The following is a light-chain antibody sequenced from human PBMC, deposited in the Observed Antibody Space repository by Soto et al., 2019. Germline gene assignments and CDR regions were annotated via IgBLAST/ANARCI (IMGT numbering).Light chain of an antibody. CDR2: DVS. V-gene: IGLV2-14*01. CDR1: SSDVGGYKY. CDR3: SSYTSSSTRV. Sequence: LTQPASVSGSPGQSITISCTGTSSDVGGYKYVSWYQQHPGEAPKLMIYDVSNRPSGVSNRFSGSKSGNTASLTISGLQAEDEADYYCSSYTSSSTRVFGTGTKVTVL. J-gene: IGLJ1*01.